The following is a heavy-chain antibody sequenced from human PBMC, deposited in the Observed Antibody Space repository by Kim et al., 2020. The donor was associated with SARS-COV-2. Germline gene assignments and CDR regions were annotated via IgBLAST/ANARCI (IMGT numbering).Heavy chain of an antibody. Sequence: SETLSLTCTVSGGSISSSSYYWGWIRQPPGKGLEWIGSIYYSGSTYYNPSLKSRITISVDTSKNQFSLKLSSVTAADTAVYYCARLVFQLVIIPDYYM. V-gene: IGHV4-39*01. J-gene: IGHJ6*03. CDR1: GGSISSSSYY. D-gene: IGHD3-10*01. CDR3: ARLVFQLVIIPDYYM. CDR2: IYYSGST.